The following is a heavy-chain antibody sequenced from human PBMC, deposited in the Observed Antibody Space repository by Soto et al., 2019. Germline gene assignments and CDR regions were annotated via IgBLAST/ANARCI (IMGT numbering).Heavy chain of an antibody. CDR1: GYTFTSYG. CDR2: ISAYNGNT. CDR3: ARAYYDILTGYGHGMDV. V-gene: IGHV1-18*01. Sequence: QVQLVQSGAEVKKPGASVKVSCKASGYTFTSYGISWVRQAPGQGLEWMGWISAYNGNTNYAQKLQGRVTMTTDTSTSTAYMELRSLRSDDTAVYYCARAYYDILTGYGHGMDVWGQGTTVTVSS. J-gene: IGHJ6*02. D-gene: IGHD3-9*01.